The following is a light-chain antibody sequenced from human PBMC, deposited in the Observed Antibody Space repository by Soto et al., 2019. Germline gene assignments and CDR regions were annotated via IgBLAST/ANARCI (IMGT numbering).Light chain of an antibody. CDR3: TSYTSSSTWV. J-gene: IGLJ3*02. V-gene: IGLV2-14*01. Sequence: QSVLTQPASVSGSPGQSITISCTGTSSDVGGYNYVSWYQQHPGKAPKAVIYDVSNRPSGVSNRFSGSKSGNTASLTISGLQAEDEADYYCTSYTSSSTWVFGGGTKLTVL. CDR1: SSDVGGYNY. CDR2: DVS.